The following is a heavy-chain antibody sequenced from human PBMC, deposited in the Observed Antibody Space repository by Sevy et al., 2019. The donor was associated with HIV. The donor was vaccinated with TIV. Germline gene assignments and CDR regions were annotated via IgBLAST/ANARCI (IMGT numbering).Heavy chain of an antibody. CDR2: IRYDGSDK. D-gene: IGHD3-3*01. V-gene: IGHV3-30*02. Sequence: GGSLRLSCAASKFNRFSNYGMHWVRQAPGKGLEWVAYIRYDGSDKYYADSVKGRFIISRDNSENTLYLQMNSLRVEDTALYYCAKILRDDSNFDYWGQGALVTVSS. CDR3: AKILRDDSNFDY. CDR1: KFNRFSNYG. J-gene: IGHJ4*02.